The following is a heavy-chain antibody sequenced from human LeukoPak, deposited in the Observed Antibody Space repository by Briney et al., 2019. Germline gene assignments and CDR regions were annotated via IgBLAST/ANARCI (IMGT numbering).Heavy chain of an antibody. J-gene: IGHJ4*02. CDR2: IYYSGST. D-gene: IGHD6-13*01. CDR1: GGSISSSSYY. Sequence: KPSETLSLTCTVSGGSISSSSYYWGWIRQPPGKGLEWIGSIYYSGSTYYNPSHKSRVTISVDTSKNQFSLKLSSVTAADTAVYYCARVNPAANEYDYWGQGTLVTVSS. CDR3: ARVNPAANEYDY. V-gene: IGHV4-39*07.